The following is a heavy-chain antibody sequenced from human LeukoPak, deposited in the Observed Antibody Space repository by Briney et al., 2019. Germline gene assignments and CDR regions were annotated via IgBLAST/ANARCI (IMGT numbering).Heavy chain of an antibody. CDR3: AKDMAYQLHHDAFDI. CDR1: GGSISSSTYY. V-gene: IGHV3-23*01. J-gene: IGHJ3*02. CDR2: ISGSGGST. D-gene: IGHD2-2*01. Sequence: PSETLSLTCTVSGGSISSSTYYWGWVRQAPGKGLEWVSAISGSGGSTYYADSVKGRFTISRDNSKNTLYLQMNSLRAEDTAVYYCAKDMAYQLHHDAFDIWGQGTMVTVSS.